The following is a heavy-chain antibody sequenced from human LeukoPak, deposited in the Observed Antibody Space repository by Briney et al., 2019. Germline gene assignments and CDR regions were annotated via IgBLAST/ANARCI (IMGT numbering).Heavy chain of an antibody. CDR1: GYSINSDYY. V-gene: IGHV4-38-2*02. CDR2: IFHNGNT. J-gene: IGHJ4*02. CDR3: ARIEDVTRGYNHAYYFDY. Sequence: KPSETLSLTCTVSGYSINSDYYWGWIRQPPGKGLEWIGNIFHNGNTYYNPSLKSRVTMSIDTSKKQFSLKLRTATAADTAVYYCARIEDVTRGYNHAYYFDYWGQGTLVTVSS. D-gene: IGHD5-18*01.